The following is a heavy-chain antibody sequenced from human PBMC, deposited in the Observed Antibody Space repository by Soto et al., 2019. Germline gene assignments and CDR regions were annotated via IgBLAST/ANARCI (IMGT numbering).Heavy chain of an antibody. CDR1: GGSISSYY. Sequence: SETLSLTCTVSGGSISSYYWSWIRQPPGKGLEWIGYIYYSGSTNYNPPLKSRVTISVDTSKNQFSLKLSSVTAADTAVYYCARGNDFWSGYYRANWFDPWGQGTLVTVSS. J-gene: IGHJ5*02. D-gene: IGHD3-3*01. CDR3: ARGNDFWSGYYRANWFDP. CDR2: IYYSGST. V-gene: IGHV4-59*01.